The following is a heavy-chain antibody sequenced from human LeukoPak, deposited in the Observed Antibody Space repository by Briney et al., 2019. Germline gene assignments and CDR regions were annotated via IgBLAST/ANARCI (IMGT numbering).Heavy chain of an antibody. J-gene: IGHJ3*02. CDR1: GGSISSYY. Sequence: SETLSLTCTVSGGSISSYYWSWIRQPPGKGLEWIGYIYYSGNTNYNPSLKSRVTISVDTSKNQFSLKLSSVTAADTAVYYCARPLSGAVAVHPKLESEDAFDIWGQGTMVTVSS. D-gene: IGHD6-19*01. CDR3: ARPLSGAVAVHPKLESEDAFDI. CDR2: IYYSGNT. V-gene: IGHV4-59*08.